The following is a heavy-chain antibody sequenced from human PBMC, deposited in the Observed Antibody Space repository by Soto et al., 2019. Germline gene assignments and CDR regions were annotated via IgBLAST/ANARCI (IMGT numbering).Heavy chain of an antibody. J-gene: IGHJ4*02. Sequence: SETLSLTCAVSGDPISSGYYWAWIRRPPGKGLEWIGSIYHSGTTYYNPSLKSRLTISVDTSKNQFSLKLSPVTAADTAVYFCARGGDIAVVTANFPDYWGQGTLVTVSS. CDR3: ARGGDIAVVTANFPDY. V-gene: IGHV4-38-2*01. CDR2: IYHSGTT. CDR1: GDPISSGYY. D-gene: IGHD2-21*02.